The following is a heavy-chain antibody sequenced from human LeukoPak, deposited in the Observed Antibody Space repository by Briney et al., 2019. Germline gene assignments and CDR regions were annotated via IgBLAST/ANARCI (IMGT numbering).Heavy chain of an antibody. CDR3: ARQTAMTQVDY. J-gene: IGHJ4*02. V-gene: IGHV4-59*08. CDR1: GGSVSSYY. CDR2: VYYSGST. Sequence: PSETLSLTCTVSGGSVSSYYWSWLRQPPGKGLEWIGYVYYSGSTNYNPSLKSRLTISIDTSKNQFSLKLSSVTAADTAVYYCARQTAMTQVDYWGQGTLVTVSS.